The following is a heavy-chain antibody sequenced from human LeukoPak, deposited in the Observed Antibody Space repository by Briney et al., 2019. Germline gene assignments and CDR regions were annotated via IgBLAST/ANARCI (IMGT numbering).Heavy chain of an antibody. J-gene: IGHJ6*02. D-gene: IGHD2-15*01. V-gene: IGHV4-34*01. Sequence: SETLSLTCAVYGGSFSGYYWSWIRQPPGKGLEWIGEINHSGSTNYNPSLKSRVTISVDTSRNQFSLKLSSVTAADTAVYYCARAWWYYYYGMDVWGQGTTVTVSS. CDR2: INHSGST. CDR1: GGSFSGYY. CDR3: ARAWWYYYYGMDV.